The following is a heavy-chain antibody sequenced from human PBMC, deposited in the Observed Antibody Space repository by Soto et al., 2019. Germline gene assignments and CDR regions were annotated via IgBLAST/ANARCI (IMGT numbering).Heavy chain of an antibody. V-gene: IGHV4-4*02. D-gene: IGHD2-2*01. CDR3: AGGRRALPNTRGFFDP. Sequence: QLQLQESGPGLVKPSGTLSLTCTVSGGAIDSSNWWTWVRQFPGKGLQWVGEIHHTGTTNYNPSPPRRIKVSKDKSKGEFPMDLLSVAAADPAIFYCAGGRRALPNTRGFFDPRGPGILVTVSS. CDR1: GGAIDSSNW. J-gene: IGHJ5*02. CDR2: IHHTGTT.